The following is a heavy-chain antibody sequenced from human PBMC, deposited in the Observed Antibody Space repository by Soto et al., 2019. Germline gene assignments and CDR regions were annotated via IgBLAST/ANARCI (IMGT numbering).Heavy chain of an antibody. J-gene: IGHJ4*02. D-gene: IGHD6-19*01. Sequence: EVQLVESGGGLVQPGGSLRLSCAASGFTFSSYAMHWVRQAPGKGLEYVSAISSNGGSTYYANSVKGRFTISRDNSNNTLYLQMGSLRAEDMAVYYCARDQGPGAGPSAIPYYYFDYWGQGTLVTVSS. CDR1: GFTFSSYA. V-gene: IGHV3-64*01. CDR3: ARDQGPGAGPSAIPYYYFDY. CDR2: ISSNGGST.